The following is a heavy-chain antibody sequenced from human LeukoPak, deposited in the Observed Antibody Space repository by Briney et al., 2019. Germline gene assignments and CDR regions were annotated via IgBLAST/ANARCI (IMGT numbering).Heavy chain of an antibody. CDR1: GVSISSYH. Sequence: SETLSLTCSVSGVSISSYHWRWLRPAPGKGLEGIGFFYYSGSTNNTPPLKSRVTISEDTSKNQFSLKLSSVTAADTAVYYCARAPYGSATNNDYMDVWGKGTTVTVSS. D-gene: IGHD3-10*01. CDR3: ARAPYGSATNNDYMDV. V-gene: IGHV4-59*01. CDR2: FYYSGST. J-gene: IGHJ6*03.